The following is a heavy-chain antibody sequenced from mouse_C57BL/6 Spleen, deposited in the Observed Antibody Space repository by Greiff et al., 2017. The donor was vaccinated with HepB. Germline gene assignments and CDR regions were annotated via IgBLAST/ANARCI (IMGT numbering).Heavy chain of an antibody. J-gene: IGHJ4*01. V-gene: IGHV5-6*01. CDR2: ISSGGSYT. CDR3: ARDGSSGDYAMDY. Sequence: EVKLMESGGDLVKPGGSLKLSCAASGFTFSSYGMSWVRQTPDKRLEWVATISSGGSYTYYPDSVKGRFTISRDNAKNTLYLQMSSLKSEDTAMYYCARDGSSGDYAMDYWGQGTSVTVSS. CDR1: GFTFSSYG. D-gene: IGHD1-1*01.